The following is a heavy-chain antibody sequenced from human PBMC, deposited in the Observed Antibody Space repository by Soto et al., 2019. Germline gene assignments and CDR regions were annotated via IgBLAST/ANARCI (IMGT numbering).Heavy chain of an antibody. CDR3: AKDYHGGNAVVGNFDY. CDR2: ISGSGGST. D-gene: IGHD2-15*01. Sequence: GGSLRLSCAASGFTFSSYAMSWVRQAPGKGLEWVSAISGSGGSTYYADSVKGRFTISRDNSKNTLYLQMNSLRAEDTAVYYCAKDYHGGNAVVGNFDYWGQGTLVTVSS. CDR1: GFTFSSYA. V-gene: IGHV3-23*01. J-gene: IGHJ4*02.